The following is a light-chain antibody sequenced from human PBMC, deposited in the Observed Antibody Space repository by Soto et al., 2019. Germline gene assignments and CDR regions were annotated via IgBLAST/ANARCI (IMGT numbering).Light chain of an antibody. Sequence: DIQMTQSPSTLSASVGDRVTITCRASQTIHSFLAWYQQKAGKAPKLLIYDASSLQSGVPSRFSGSGSGTDFTLTISCLQSEDFATYYCQQYYSYPWTFGQGTKVDIK. CDR2: DAS. CDR3: QQYYSYPWT. V-gene: IGKV1-5*01. CDR1: QTIHSF. J-gene: IGKJ1*01.